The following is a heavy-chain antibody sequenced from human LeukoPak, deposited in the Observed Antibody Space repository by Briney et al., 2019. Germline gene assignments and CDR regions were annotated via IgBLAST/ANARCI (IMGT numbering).Heavy chain of an antibody. CDR2: IYSGGNT. CDR3: AYSSSRSAPPLFGY. CDR1: GFTVSNNY. J-gene: IGHJ4*02. Sequence: PGESLKISCAASGFTVSNNYMSWVRQAPGKGLEWVSVIYSGGNTYYADSVKGRFTISRDNSKNTLYLQMNSLRAEDTAVYYCAYSSSRSAPPLFGYWGQGTLVTVSS. V-gene: IGHV3-66*01. D-gene: IGHD6-6*01.